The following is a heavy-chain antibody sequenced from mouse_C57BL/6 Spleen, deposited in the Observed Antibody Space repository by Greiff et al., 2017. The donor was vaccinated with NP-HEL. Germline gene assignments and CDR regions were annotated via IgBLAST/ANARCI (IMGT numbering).Heavy chain of an antibody. D-gene: IGHD2-1*01. Sequence: QVQLKESGPELVKPGASVKISCKASGYAFSSSWMNWVKQRPGKGLEWIGRIYPGDGDTNYIGKFKGKATLTADKSSSTAYMQLSSLTSEDSAVYFCARGGYYGNYGGPAMDYWGQGTSVTVSS. CDR3: ARGGYYGNYGGPAMDY. J-gene: IGHJ4*01. CDR1: GYAFSSSW. CDR2: IYPGDGDT. V-gene: IGHV1-82*01.